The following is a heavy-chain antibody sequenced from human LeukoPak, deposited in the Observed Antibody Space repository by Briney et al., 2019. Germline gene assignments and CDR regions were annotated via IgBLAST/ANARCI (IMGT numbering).Heavy chain of an antibody. CDR3: AGTDRGVPYFDY. D-gene: IGHD3-10*01. CDR2: INHSGST. V-gene: IGHV4-34*01. J-gene: IGHJ4*02. CDR1: GGSFSGYY. Sequence: SETLSLTCAVYGGSFSGYYWSWLRQPPGKGLEWIGEINHSGSTNYNPPLKSRVTISVDTSKNQFSLKLSSVTAADTAVYYCAGTDRGVPYFDYWGQGTLVTVSS.